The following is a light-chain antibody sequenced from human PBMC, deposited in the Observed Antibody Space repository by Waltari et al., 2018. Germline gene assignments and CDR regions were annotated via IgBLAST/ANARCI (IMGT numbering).Light chain of an antibody. Sequence: VLTQSPDTLSLSPGERATLTGGASQSVSSYLAGYQPRPGQAPRLLSFDASRGAAGIPARFSGSGSGTEFTLTISSLEAEDFAVYFCQQRSTWPRTFGQGTKVE. CDR3: QQRSTWPRT. V-gene: IGKV3-11*01. CDR2: DAS. CDR1: QSVSSY. J-gene: IGKJ1*01.